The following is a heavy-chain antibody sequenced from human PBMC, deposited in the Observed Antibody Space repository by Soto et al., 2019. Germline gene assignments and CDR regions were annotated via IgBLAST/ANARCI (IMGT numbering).Heavy chain of an antibody. Sequence: GGSLRLSCAVSGFTFSTYWMHWVRQAPGKGLEWVSYISSSGSTIYYADSVKGRFTISRDNAKNSLYLQMNSLRAEDTAVYYCARSNVLLWFGELSFYFDYWGQGTLVTVSS. J-gene: IGHJ4*02. V-gene: IGHV3-48*04. CDR3: ARSNVLLWFGELSFYFDY. CDR2: ISSSGSTI. CDR1: GFTFSTYW. D-gene: IGHD3-10*01.